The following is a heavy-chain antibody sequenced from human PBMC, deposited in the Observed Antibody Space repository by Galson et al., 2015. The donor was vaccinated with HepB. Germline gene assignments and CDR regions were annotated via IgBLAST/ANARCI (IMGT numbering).Heavy chain of an antibody. V-gene: IGHV4-39*01. Sequence: SETLSLTCTVSGGSIVSSSHYWGWIRQPPGKGLEWIGRIYYGGSGTTLYNPSLRSRVTISVDPSKNQFSLELKSVTAADTAAYYCARPRYCSSATCTAAFDYWGQGTLVTVSS. CDR2: IYYGGSGTT. J-gene: IGHJ4*02. CDR1: GGSIVSSSHY. CDR3: ARPRYCSSATCTAAFDY. D-gene: IGHD2-2*01.